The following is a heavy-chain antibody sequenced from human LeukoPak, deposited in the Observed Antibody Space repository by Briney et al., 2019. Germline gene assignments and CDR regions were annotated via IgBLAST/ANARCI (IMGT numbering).Heavy chain of an antibody. CDR3: ATGGIQLWTFFDY. J-gene: IGHJ4*02. Sequence: ASVKVSCKVSGYTLTELSMHWVRQAPGKGLEWMGGFDPEDGETIYAQKFQGRVTMTEDTSTDTAYMELSSLRSEDTAAYYCATGGIQLWTFFDYWGQGTLVTVSS. D-gene: IGHD5-18*01. V-gene: IGHV1-24*01. CDR2: FDPEDGET. CDR1: GYTLTELS.